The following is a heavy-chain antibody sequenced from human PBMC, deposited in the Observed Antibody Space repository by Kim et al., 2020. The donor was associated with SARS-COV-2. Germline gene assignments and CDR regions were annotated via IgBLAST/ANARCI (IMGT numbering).Heavy chain of an antibody. CDR3: AKEVGSIGCAGYFDP. Sequence: GGSLRLSCSVSGFALSDSVIHWVRQAPGKGLEWLTLISTDGHNRPYADSVKGRFTISRDTSTNTVFLDMSSLRTDDMGVYYCAKEVGSIGCAGYFDPWG. CDR2: ISTDGHNR. J-gene: IGHJ5*02. V-gene: IGHV3-30*04. CDR1: GFALSDSV. D-gene: IGHD6-19*01.